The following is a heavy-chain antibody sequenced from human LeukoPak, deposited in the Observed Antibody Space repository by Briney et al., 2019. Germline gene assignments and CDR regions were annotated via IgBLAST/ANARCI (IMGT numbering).Heavy chain of an antibody. CDR3: ATPGYSSSWSYYYGMDV. CDR2: ISGSGGST. J-gene: IGHJ6*02. V-gene: IGHV3-23*01. Sequence: PGGSLRLSCAASGFTFSSYAMSWVRQAPGKGLEWVSAISGSGGSTYYADSVKGRFTISRDNSKNTLYLQMNSLRAEDTAVYYCATPGYSSSWSYYYGMDVWGQGTLVTVSS. CDR1: GFTFSSYA. D-gene: IGHD6-13*01.